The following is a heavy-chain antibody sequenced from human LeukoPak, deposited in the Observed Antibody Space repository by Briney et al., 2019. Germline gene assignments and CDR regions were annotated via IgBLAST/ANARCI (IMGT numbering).Heavy chain of an antibody. J-gene: IGHJ4*02. CDR2: IYSGGST. CDR1: GFTVSSNY. Sequence: GGALRLSCAASGFTVSSNYISWVRQAPGKGLEGVSVIYSGGSTYYADSVKGRSTISRDNSKNTLYLQMNSLRAEDTAVYYCARGPKIYYDILTGHGGDFDYWGEGTLVSVSS. D-gene: IGHD3-9*01. V-gene: IGHV3-53*01. CDR3: ARGPKIYYDILTGHGGDFDY.